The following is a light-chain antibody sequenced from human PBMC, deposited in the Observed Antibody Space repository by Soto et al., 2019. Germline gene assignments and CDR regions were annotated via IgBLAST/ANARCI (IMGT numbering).Light chain of an antibody. CDR3: QQYDNVPLT. CDR2: EAS. CDR1: QDITND. Sequence: DIQMTQSPSSLSASVGDRVTITCQASQDITNDLNWYQQKAGKAPKVLIYEASNLETGVPSRFSGSGSGTDFTFTISSLQPEDIATYFCQQYDNVPLTFGRGTKVEIK. J-gene: IGKJ4*01. V-gene: IGKV1-33*01.